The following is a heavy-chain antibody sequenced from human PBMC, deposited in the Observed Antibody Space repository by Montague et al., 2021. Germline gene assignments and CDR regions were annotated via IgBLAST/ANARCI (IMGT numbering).Heavy chain of an antibody. Sequence: SETLSLTCTVFGDSINTYSWSWIRQPAGKGLEWIGRLSNGGSTNSNPSLKSRVSMSVDTSKNQFPLKLSSVTAADTAVYFWARDTVGASGYFYYYYMDVWGRGTTVTVSS. D-gene: IGHD1-26*01. V-gene: IGHV4-4*07. J-gene: IGHJ6*03. CDR1: GDSINTYS. CDR3: ARDTVGASGYFYYYYMDV. CDR2: LSNGGST.